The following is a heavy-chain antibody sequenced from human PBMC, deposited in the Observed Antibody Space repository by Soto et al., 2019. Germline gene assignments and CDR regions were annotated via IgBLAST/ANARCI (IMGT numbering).Heavy chain of an antibody. J-gene: IGHJ4*02. CDR1: GFTFTSSA. Sequence: ASVKVSCKASGFTFTSSAMQWVRQARGQRLEWIGWIVVGSGNTNYAQKFQERVTITRDMSTSTAYMELSSLRSEDTAVYYCAADPGEGAVDDFGYWGQGTLVTVSS. CDR3: AADPGEGAVDDFGY. CDR2: IVVGSGNT. V-gene: IGHV1-58*02. D-gene: IGHD4-17*01.